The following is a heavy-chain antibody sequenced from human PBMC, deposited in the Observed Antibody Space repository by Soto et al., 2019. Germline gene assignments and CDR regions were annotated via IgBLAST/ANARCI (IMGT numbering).Heavy chain of an antibody. CDR2: ISSSSSTI. V-gene: IGHV3-48*02. CDR3: AGDNDSSGWYNWFDP. Sequence: EVQLVESGGGLVQPGGSLRLSCAASGFTFSSYSMNWVRRAPGKGLEWVSYISSSSSTIYYADSVKGRFTISRDNAKNSMYLQMNSLRDEDTALYYCAGDNDSSGWYNWFDPGGEGTVVTVSS. J-gene: IGHJ5*02. D-gene: IGHD6-19*01. CDR1: GFTFSSYS.